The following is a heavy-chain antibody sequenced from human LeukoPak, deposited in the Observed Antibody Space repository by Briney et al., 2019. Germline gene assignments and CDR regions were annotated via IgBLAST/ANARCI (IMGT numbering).Heavy chain of an antibody. CDR1: GFTFSDAW. CDR2: IRSKADGGTI. Sequence: PGGSLGLSCAASGFTFSDAWMNWVRQAPGKGLEWVGRIRSKADGGTIDYAAPVKGRFTISRDDSKNTVYMQMNSLKTEDTAVYYCSYYYDSSGYVDYWGQGTLVTVSP. CDR3: SYYYDSSGYVDY. D-gene: IGHD3-22*01. J-gene: IGHJ4*02. V-gene: IGHV3-15*01.